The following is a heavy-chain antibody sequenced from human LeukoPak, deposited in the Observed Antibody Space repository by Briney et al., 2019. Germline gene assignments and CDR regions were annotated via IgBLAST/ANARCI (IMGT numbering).Heavy chain of an antibody. Sequence: SETLSLTCAAYGGSFSGYYWCWIRQPPGKGLEWIGEINHSGSTNYNPSLKSRVTISVDTSKNQFSLKLSSVTAADTAVYYCARSVAAAGTVYWGQGTLVTVSS. CDR3: ARSVAAAGTVY. J-gene: IGHJ4*02. V-gene: IGHV4-34*01. CDR1: GGSFSGYY. D-gene: IGHD6-13*01. CDR2: INHSGST.